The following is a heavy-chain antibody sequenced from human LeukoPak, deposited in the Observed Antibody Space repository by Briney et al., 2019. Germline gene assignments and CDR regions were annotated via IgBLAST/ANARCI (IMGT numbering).Heavy chain of an antibody. V-gene: IGHV4-59*01. D-gene: IGHD3-10*01. CDR2: IYHSGST. CDR3: AKLLWFGEADNWLDP. Sequence: SETLSLTCTVSGGSISTYYWSWIRQPPGKGLEWIGYIYHSGSTNYNPSLKSRVTVSVDTSKNQFSLKLSSVTAADTAVYYCAKLLWFGEADNWLDPWGQGTLVTVSS. CDR1: GGSISTYY. J-gene: IGHJ5*02.